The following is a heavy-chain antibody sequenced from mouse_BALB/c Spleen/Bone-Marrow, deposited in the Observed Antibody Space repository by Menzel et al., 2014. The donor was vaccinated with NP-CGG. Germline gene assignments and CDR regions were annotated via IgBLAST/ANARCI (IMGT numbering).Heavy chain of an antibody. CDR3: ARKEGYDGYPDY. D-gene: IGHD2-3*01. Sequence: VKLVESGAELMKPAASAKISCKATGYTLRSYWIELVNQRPGHGLEWTGEIVPGSGSTNYNEKLKGKATFTADTSSNSAYMQLSSLTSEDSAVYYCARKEGYDGYPDYWGQGTTLTVSS. CDR2: IVPGSGST. V-gene: IGHV1-9*01. J-gene: IGHJ2*01. CDR1: GYTLRSYW.